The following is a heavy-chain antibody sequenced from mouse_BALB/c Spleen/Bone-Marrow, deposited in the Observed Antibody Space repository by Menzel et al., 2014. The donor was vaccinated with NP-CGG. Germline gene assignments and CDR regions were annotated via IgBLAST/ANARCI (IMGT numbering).Heavy chain of an antibody. CDR1: GYTFTSYY. V-gene: IGHV1S81*02. CDR3: TRYTYGDYPYYYAIDY. D-gene: IGHD2-13*01. Sequence: QVQLKHSGAELVKPGASVKLSCKASGYTFTSYYMYWVKQRPGQGLEWIGGINPSNGGTNFNEKFKSKATLTVDKSSSAAYMQLGSLTSEDSAVYYCTRYTYGDYPYYYAIDYWGQGTSVTVSS. CDR2: INPSNGGT. J-gene: IGHJ4*01.